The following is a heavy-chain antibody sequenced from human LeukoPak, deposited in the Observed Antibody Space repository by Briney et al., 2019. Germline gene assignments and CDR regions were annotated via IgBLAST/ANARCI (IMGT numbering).Heavy chain of an antibody. J-gene: IGHJ1*01. CDR1: GYMFTSYG. CDR2: ISAYNGNT. Sequence: ASVKVSCKASGYMFTSYGISWVRQAPGQGLEWMGWISAYNGNTNYAQRLQGRVTMTTDTSTSTAYMELRSLTSDDTAVYYCARDKAVTTELTQYFHHWGQGTLVTVSS. CDR3: ARDKAVTTELTQYFHH. V-gene: IGHV1-18*01. D-gene: IGHD4-11*01.